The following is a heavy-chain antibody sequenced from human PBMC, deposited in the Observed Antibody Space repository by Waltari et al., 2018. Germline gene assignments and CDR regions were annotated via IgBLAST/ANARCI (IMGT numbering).Heavy chain of an antibody. CDR2: IYYSGIT. Sequence: QVQLQESGPGLVKPSETLSLTCTVSGGSISSYYWSWIRQPPGKGLEWIGYIYYSGITNYNPALKSRVTIAVDTSKNQFSLKLSSVTAADTAVYDCARAGSYDFWSGYWPRYYFDYWGQGTLVTVSS. CDR3: ARAGSYDFWSGYWPRYYFDY. V-gene: IGHV4-59*01. D-gene: IGHD3-3*01. CDR1: GGSISSYY. J-gene: IGHJ4*02.